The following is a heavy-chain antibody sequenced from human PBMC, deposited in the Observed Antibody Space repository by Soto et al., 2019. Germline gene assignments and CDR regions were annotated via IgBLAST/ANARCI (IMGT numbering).Heavy chain of an antibody. CDR1: GFTFSSYS. J-gene: IGHJ6*03. CDR3: ARSEYSSSYYYYYYMDV. V-gene: IGHV3-48*02. CDR2: ISSSSSTI. D-gene: IGHD6-6*01. Sequence: GESLKISCAASGFTFSSYSMNWVRQAPGKGLEWVSYISSSSSTIYYADSVKGRFTISRDNAKNSLYLQMNSLRDEDTAVYYCARSEYSSSYYYYYYMDVWGKGTTVTVSS.